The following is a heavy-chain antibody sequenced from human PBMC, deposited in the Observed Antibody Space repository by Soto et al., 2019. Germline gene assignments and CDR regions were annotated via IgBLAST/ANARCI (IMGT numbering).Heavy chain of an antibody. CDR3: AKDQTPYYDILTGYPDDAFDI. V-gene: IGHV3-23*01. CDR2: ISGSGGST. CDR1: GFTFSSYA. Sequence: GGSLRLSCAASGFTFSSYAMSWVRQAPGKGLEWVSAISGSGGSTYYADSVKGRFTISRDNSKNTLYQQMNSLRAEDTAVYYCAKDQTPYYDILTGYPDDAFDIWGHGTMVTVSS. J-gene: IGHJ3*02. D-gene: IGHD3-9*01.